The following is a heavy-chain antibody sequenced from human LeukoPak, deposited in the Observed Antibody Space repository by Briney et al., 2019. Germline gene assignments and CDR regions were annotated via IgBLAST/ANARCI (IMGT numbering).Heavy chain of an antibody. D-gene: IGHD5-24*01. J-gene: IGHJ4*02. CDR1: GFTFSSYA. CDR2: ISSSSSYI. V-gene: IGHV3-21*01. CDR3: ARGLVEMATITDFDY. Sequence: PGGSLRLSCAASGFTFSSYAMSWVRQAPGKGLEWVSSISSSSSYIYYADSVKGRFTIPRDNAKNSLYLQMNSLRAEDTAVYYCARGLVEMATITDFDYWGQGTLVTVSS.